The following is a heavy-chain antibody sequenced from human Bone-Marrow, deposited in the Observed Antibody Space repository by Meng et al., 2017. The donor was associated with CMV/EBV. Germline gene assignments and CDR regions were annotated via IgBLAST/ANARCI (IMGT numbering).Heavy chain of an antibody. CDR1: GFTFSSYE. CDR3: ARTAAIRRNAFDI. D-gene: IGHD2-2*01. J-gene: IGHJ3*02. CDR2: ISSSGSTI. Sequence: GGSLRLSCAASGFTFSSYEMNWVRQAPGKGLEWVSYISSSGSTIYYADSVKGRFTISRDNAKNSLYLQMNSLRAEDTAVYYCARTAAIRRNAFDIWGQGTMVTFSS. V-gene: IGHV3-48*03.